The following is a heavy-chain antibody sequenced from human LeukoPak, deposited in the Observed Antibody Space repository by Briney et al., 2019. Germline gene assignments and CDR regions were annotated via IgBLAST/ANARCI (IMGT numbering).Heavy chain of an antibody. CDR2: IYHSGST. D-gene: IGHD3-10*01. J-gene: IGHJ4*02. V-gene: IGHV4-59*12. Sequence: SETLSLTCTVSGGSINSYYWSWIRQPPGKGLEWIGYIYHSGSTYYNPSLKSRVTISVDRSKNQFSLKLSSVTAADTAVYYCARGSGSYSFDYWGQGALVTVSS. CDR3: ARGSGSYSFDY. CDR1: GGSINSYY.